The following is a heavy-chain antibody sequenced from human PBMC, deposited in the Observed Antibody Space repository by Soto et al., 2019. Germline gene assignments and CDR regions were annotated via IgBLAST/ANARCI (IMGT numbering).Heavy chain of an antibody. CDR1: GYTLTELS. CDR3: ARKSGYSYGYLGDYFDY. Sequence: ASVKVSCKVSGYTLTELSMHWVRQAPGKGLEWMGGFDPEDGETIYAQKFQGRVTMTEDTSTDTAYMELSSLRSEDTAVYYCARKSGYSYGYLGDYFDYWGQGTLVTVSS. V-gene: IGHV1-24*01. D-gene: IGHD5-18*01. CDR2: FDPEDGET. J-gene: IGHJ4*02.